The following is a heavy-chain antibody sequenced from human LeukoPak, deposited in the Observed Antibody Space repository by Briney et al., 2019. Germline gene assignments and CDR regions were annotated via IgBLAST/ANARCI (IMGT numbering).Heavy chain of an antibody. CDR3: ARMYYYDSSGPTALDY. J-gene: IGHJ4*02. CDR1: AYSISSGYY. Sequence: SETLSLTCTVSAYSISSGYYWAWIRQPPGKGLEWIGSMYQSGSTYYNPSLESRVTISEDTSKKQFSLNLSTVTAADTAVYYCARMYYYDSSGPTALDYWGQGTLVTVSS. D-gene: IGHD3-22*01. CDR2: MYQSGST. V-gene: IGHV4-38-2*02.